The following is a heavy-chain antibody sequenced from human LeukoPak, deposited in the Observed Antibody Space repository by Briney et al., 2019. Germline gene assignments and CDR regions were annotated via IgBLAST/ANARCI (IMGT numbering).Heavy chain of an antibody. Sequence: SETLSLTCTVSGGSISSYYWSWIRQPPGKGLEWIGYIYYSGSTNYNPSLKSRVTISVDTSKNQFSLKLSSVTAADTAVYYCARVPYSSQVPDYWGQGTLVTVSS. V-gene: IGHV4-59*01. CDR1: GGSISSYY. CDR3: ARVPYSSQVPDY. CDR2: IYYSGST. D-gene: IGHD6-13*01. J-gene: IGHJ4*02.